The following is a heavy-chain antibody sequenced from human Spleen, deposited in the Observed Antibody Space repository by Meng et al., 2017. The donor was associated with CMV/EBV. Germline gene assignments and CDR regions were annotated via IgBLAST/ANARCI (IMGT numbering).Heavy chain of an antibody. Sequence: TFRSSAIGWVRQAPGKGLEWVSGISGRGDTTSYADFVKGRFTISRDNANNMLYLQIDSLRAEDTAIYYCAKVMYDILIGYPRPFDYWGQGTLVTVSS. CDR3: AKVMYDILIGYPRPFDY. D-gene: IGHD3-9*01. J-gene: IGHJ4*02. CDR2: ISGRGDTT. V-gene: IGHV3-23*01. CDR1: TFRSSA.